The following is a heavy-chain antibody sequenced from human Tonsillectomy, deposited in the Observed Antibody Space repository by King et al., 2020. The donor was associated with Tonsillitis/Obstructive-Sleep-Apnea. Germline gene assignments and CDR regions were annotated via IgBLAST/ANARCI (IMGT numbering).Heavy chain of an antibody. Sequence: VQLVESGAEVKKPGASVKVSCKASGYTFTSYHINWVRQAPGQGLEWMGWISAYNGNTNYAQKLQGRVTLTTDTSTSTDYMELRSLSSDDAAVSYCARGWEAVDDFGDDGLDSDAFDIWGQGTMVTVSS. CDR2: ISAYNGNT. CDR1: GYTFTSYH. V-gene: IGHV1-18*01. D-gene: IGHD4-17*01. CDR3: ARGWEAVDDFGDDGLDSDAFDI. J-gene: IGHJ3*02.